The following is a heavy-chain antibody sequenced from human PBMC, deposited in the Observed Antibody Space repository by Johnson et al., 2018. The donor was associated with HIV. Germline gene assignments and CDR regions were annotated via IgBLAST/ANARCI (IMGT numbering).Heavy chain of an antibody. V-gene: IGHV3-9*01. CDR1: GFTFDDYA. J-gene: IGHJ3*02. CDR2: ISWNSGSI. Sequence: LVQPGRSLRLSCAASGFTFDDYAMHWVRQAPGKGLEWVSGISWNSGSIGYADSVKGRFTISRDNSKNTLYLQITSRRAEATAVYYCAKDLLIRSSGWYIEGFDAFDIWGQGTMVTVSS. D-gene: IGHD6-19*01. CDR3: AKDLLIRSSGWYIEGFDAFDI.